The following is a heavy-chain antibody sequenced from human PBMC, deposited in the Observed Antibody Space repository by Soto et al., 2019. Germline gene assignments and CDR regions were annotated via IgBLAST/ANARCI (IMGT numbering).Heavy chain of an antibody. Sequence: QVQLQQWGAGLLKPSETLSLTCAVYGGSFSGYYWSWIRQPPGKGLEWIGEINHSGSTNYNPSLKSRVTISVDTSTNQFSLKLSSVTAADTAVYYCAREPYDYIWGSYRPYYFDYWGQGTLVTVSS. CDR2: INHSGST. V-gene: IGHV4-34*01. J-gene: IGHJ4*02. CDR1: GGSFSGYY. CDR3: AREPYDYIWGSYRPYYFDY. D-gene: IGHD3-16*02.